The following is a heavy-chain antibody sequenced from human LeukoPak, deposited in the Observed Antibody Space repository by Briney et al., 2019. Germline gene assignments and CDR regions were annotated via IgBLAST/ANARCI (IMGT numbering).Heavy chain of an antibody. CDR1: GGSISSYY. D-gene: IGHD5-18*01. V-gene: IGHV4-59*01. Sequence: SETLSLTCTVSGGSISSYYWSWIRQPPGKGLEWIGYIYYSGSTNYNPSLKSRVTISVDTSKNQFSLKLSSVTAADTAVYYCATNQYSYGYFDYWGQGTLVTVSS. CDR3: ATNQYSYGYFDY. J-gene: IGHJ4*02. CDR2: IYYSGST.